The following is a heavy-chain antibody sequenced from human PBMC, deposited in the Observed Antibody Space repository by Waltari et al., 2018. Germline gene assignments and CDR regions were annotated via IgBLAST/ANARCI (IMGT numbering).Heavy chain of an antibody. CDR3: ARESFIKLVARDIHWFDP. J-gene: IGHJ5*02. D-gene: IGHD2-21*01. Sequence: QLQLQESGPGLVKPSETLSLTCTVSGGSISSSSYYWGWIRQPPGKGLEWIGSIYYSGSTYYNPSLKSRVTISVDTSKNQFSLKLSSVTAADTAVYYCARESFIKLVARDIHWFDPWGQGTLVTVSS. V-gene: IGHV4-39*07. CDR2: IYYSGST. CDR1: GGSISSSSYY.